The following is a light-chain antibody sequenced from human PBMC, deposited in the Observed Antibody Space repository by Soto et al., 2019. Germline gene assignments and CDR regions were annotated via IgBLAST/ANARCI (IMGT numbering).Light chain of an antibody. CDR2: DAS. CDR1: QNINNW. J-gene: IGKJ1*01. V-gene: IGKV1-5*01. Sequence: DIHMTQSPSTLSSSIGDRVTITFRASQNINNWIAWYQQKPGKAPKFLIYDASTLESGVPSRFSGSGFGTEFSLTISSLQPDDFGSYYCQHMRTFGQGTKVDIK. CDR3: QHMRT.